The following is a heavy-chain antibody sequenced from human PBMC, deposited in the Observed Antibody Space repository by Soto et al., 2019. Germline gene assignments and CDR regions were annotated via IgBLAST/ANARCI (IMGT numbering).Heavy chain of an antibody. CDR2: IGAYNGNT. D-gene: IGHD3-22*01. V-gene: IGHV1-18*01. CDR3: ARDNYYDSSGYYYS. J-gene: IGHJ4*02. Sequence: ASVKVSCKASGYTFTSYGISWVRQAPGQGLEWMGWIGAYNGNTNYAQKLQGRVTMTTDTSTSTAYMELRSLRSDDTAVYYCARDNYYDSSGYYYSWGQGTLVTVSS. CDR1: GYTFTSYG.